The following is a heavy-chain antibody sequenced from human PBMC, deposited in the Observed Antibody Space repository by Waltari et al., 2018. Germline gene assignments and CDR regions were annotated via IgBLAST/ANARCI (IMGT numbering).Heavy chain of an antibody. Sequence: EVQLVESGGGLVQPGGSLRLSCAASGFTFSSYWLGWVRQAPGKGLEWVANIKQYGSENYYVDSVKVRFTFSRDNAKNSLYLQMNSLRAEDTAVYYCARPYASGWYINFDYWGQGTLVTVSS. CDR1: GFTFSSYW. J-gene: IGHJ4*02. D-gene: IGHD6-19*01. CDR2: IKQYGSEN. CDR3: ARPYASGWYINFDY. V-gene: IGHV3-7*01.